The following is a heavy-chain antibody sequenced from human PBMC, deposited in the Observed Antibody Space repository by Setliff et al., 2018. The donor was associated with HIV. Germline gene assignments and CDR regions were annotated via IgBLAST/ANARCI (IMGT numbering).Heavy chain of an antibody. J-gene: IGHJ4*02. CDR1: GGSISSSY. CDR3: ARGRDKYGPIDY. D-gene: IGHD3-10*01. V-gene: IGHV4-59*01. Sequence: SETLSLTCTVSGGSISSSYWTWARQPPGKGLEWIGNIHYSGSTNYNPSLKSRVTISVDTSRSQFSLKLSSVTAADTAVYYCARGRDKYGPIDYWGQGTLVTVSS. CDR2: IHYSGST.